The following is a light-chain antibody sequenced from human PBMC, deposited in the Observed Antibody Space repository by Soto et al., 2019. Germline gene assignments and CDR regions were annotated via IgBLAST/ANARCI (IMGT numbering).Light chain of an antibody. CDR2: AAS. Sequence: DFQMPQSPSSVSASVGDRVTISCRASQGISSWVAWYQQKPGKAPNLLIYAASSLQSGVPSRFRGSGSGTEFTLTISSLQPEDFATYYCQQADTFPLTFGGGTKVEIK. V-gene: IGKV1-12*01. J-gene: IGKJ4*01. CDR1: QGISSW. CDR3: QQADTFPLT.